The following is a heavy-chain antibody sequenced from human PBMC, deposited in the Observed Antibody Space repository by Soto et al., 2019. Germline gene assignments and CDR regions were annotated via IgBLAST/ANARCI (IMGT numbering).Heavy chain of an antibody. V-gene: IGHV4-61*01. CDR1: GGSVSGGSYY. Sequence: QVQLQESGPGLVKPSETLSLTCTVSGGSVSGGSYYWSWIRKPPGKGLEWFGYIYYSGSTNYNPSIKSGVTISVDTSKNQFSLKLSSVTAADTAVYYCARLITIGNWFDPWGQGTLVTVSS. D-gene: IGHD3-10*01. CDR2: IYYSGST. CDR3: ARLITIGNWFDP. J-gene: IGHJ5*02.